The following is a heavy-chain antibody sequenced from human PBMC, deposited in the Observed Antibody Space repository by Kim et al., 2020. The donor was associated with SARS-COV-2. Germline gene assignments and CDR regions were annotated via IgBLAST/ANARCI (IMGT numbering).Heavy chain of an antibody. J-gene: IGHJ4*02. D-gene: IGHD6-19*01. V-gene: IGHV3-23*01. CDR3: ANSVAVAGAGFDY. Sequence: YADSVKGRFVISRDNSKNTLYLQMSSLRAEDTAVYYCANSVAVAGAGFDYWGQGTLVTVSS.